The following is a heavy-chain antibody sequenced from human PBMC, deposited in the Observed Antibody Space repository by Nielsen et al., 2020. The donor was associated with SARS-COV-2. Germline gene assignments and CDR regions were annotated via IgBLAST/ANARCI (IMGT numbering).Heavy chain of an antibody. CDR1: GFTFSSYS. Sequence: GGSQRLSCAASGFTFSSYSMNWVRQAPGKGLEWVSSISSSSSYIYYADSVKGRFTISRDNAKNSLYLQMNSLRAEDTAVYYCARDRDGYTLDYWGQGTLVTVSS. CDR3: ARDRDGYTLDY. CDR2: ISSSSSYI. V-gene: IGHV3-21*01. J-gene: IGHJ4*02. D-gene: IGHD5-24*01.